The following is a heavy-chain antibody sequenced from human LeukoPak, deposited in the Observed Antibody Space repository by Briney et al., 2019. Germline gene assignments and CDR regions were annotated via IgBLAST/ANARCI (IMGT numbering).Heavy chain of an antibody. J-gene: IGHJ3*02. CDR1: GGSIGRNY. CDR3: AYSGSEWDAFDI. V-gene: IGHV4-59*01. Sequence: PSETLSLSCTVSGGSIGRNYWSWIRQPPGKGLEWIGYIYYSGSTNYNPSLKSRVSILVDKSKNQFSLKLTSVTAADTAVYYCAYSGSEWDAFDIWGQGTVVTVSS. D-gene: IGHD1-26*01. CDR2: IYYSGST.